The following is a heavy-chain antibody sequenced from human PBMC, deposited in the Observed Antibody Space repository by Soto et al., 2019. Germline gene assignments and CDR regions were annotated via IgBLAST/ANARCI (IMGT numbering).Heavy chain of an antibody. CDR3: ARTDNVGYYPY. D-gene: IGHD3-3*01. Sequence: SSETLSLTCAVSGGSIISNYWWAWIRQSPGEGLVWIGSIYHSGTTYYNPFLESRVIISVDTSESRFALRLTSVTAADSAVYYCARTDNVGYYPYWGQGTLVTVSS. CDR1: GGSIISNYW. V-gene: IGHV4-38-2*01. CDR2: IYHSGTT. J-gene: IGHJ4*02.